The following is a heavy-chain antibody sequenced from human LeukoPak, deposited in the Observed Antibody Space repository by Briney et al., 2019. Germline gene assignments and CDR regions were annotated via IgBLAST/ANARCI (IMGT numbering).Heavy chain of an antibody. CDR1: GFTVSNNY. CDR2: ISGSGGST. D-gene: IGHD1-1*01. J-gene: IGHJ4*02. CDR3: AKGNWRYFDY. V-gene: IGHV3-23*01. Sequence: PGGSLRLSCAASGFTVSNNYMTWVRQAPGKGLEGVSAISGSGGSTYYADTVKGRFTISRDNSKNTLYLQMNSLGADDTAVYYCAKGNWRYFDYWGQGTLVTVSS.